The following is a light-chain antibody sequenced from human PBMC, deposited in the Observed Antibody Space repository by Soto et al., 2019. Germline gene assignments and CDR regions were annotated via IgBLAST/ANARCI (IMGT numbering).Light chain of an antibody. CDR1: HFISSN. CDR2: GAS. CDR3: QQYKNWPAIT. V-gene: IGKV3D-15*01. J-gene: IGKJ5*01. Sequence: EIVMTQSPATLSLSPGDRATLSFRASHFISSNLAWYQQKPGQAPRLLIYGASTRATGIPARFSGSGSGTEFALTIRSLQSEDFAVYYCQQYKNWPAITFGQGTRLEIK.